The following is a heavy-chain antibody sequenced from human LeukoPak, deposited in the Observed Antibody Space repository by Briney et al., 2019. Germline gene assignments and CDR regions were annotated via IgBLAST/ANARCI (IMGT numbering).Heavy chain of an antibody. CDR2: IYYSGST. CDR1: GGSISSGGYY. Sequence: PSQTLSLTCTVSGGSISSGGYYWSWLRQHPGKGLEWIGYIYYSGSTYYNPSLKSRVTISVDTSKNQFSLKLSSVTAADTAVYYCARAPIVVVKSTVEYYFDYWGQGTLVTVSS. V-gene: IGHV4-31*03. CDR3: ARAPIVVVKSTVEYYFDY. D-gene: IGHD3-22*01. J-gene: IGHJ4*02.